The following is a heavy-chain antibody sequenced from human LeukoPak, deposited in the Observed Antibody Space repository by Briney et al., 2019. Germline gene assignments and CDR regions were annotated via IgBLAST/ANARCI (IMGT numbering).Heavy chain of an antibody. V-gene: IGHV5-51*01. CDR2: IWPGDSNT. CDR3: ARRPAASSNWDS. CDR1: EYLFTNYW. J-gene: IGHJ4*02. D-gene: IGHD1-1*01. Sequence: GEPLKISCKGSEYLFTNYWIGWVRQMPGKGLEWMGIIWPGDSNTRYSPSFQGQVTISADKSISTAYLQWSSLKASDTAMYYCARRPAASSNWDSWGQGTLVTVSS.